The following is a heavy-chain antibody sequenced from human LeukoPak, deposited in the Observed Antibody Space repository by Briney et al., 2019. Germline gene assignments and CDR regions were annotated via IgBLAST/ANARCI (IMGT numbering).Heavy chain of an antibody. Sequence: GGSLRLSCAASGFTFSTYSMNWVRQAPGKGLEWVSSIISSGDTTYYVDSVKGRLTISRDNSKNTVYLQMNNLRVEDTAIYYCAKGAGGSYGLYHFDYWGQGTLVTVSS. CDR2: IISSGDTT. V-gene: IGHV3-23*01. J-gene: IGHJ4*02. CDR3: AKGAGGSYGLYHFDY. D-gene: IGHD3-10*01. CDR1: GFTFSTYS.